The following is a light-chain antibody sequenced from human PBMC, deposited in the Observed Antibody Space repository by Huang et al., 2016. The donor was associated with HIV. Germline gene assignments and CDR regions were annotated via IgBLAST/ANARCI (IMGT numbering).Light chain of an antibody. CDR2: WAS. Sequence: DIVMTQSPDSLAVSLGERATSNCRSTQSLLDSSLNKDKLAWYQQKPGQPPRLLIYWASTRESAVPYRISGSGSGTDFTLTISSLQAEDVAVYYCQQYYRTPLTFGGGTKVEIK. CDR3: QQYYRTPLT. J-gene: IGKJ4*01. V-gene: IGKV4-1*01. CDR1: QSLLDSSLNKDK.